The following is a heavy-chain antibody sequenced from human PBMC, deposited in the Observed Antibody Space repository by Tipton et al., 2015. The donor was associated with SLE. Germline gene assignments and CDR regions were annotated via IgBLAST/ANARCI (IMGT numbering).Heavy chain of an antibody. D-gene: IGHD6-13*01. CDR2: IYYSGST. V-gene: IGHV4-59*05. J-gene: IGHJ6*02. Sequence: TLSLTCTVSGASISSYSWSWIRQPPGKGLEWIGSIYYSGSTYYNPSLKSRVTISVDTSKNQFSLKLSSVTAADTAVYYCARHNGYSSSWYYYYGMDVWGQGTTVTVSS. CDR3: ARHNGYSSSWYYYYGMDV. CDR1: GASISSYS.